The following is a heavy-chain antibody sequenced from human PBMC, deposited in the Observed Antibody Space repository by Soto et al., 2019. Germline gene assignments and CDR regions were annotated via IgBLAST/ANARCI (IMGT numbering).Heavy chain of an antibody. CDR2: IGGSDGST. J-gene: IGHJ4*02. D-gene: IGHD3-22*01. Sequence: GGSLSLSCAASGFTFSTYAMSWVRQAPGKGLEWVSGIGGSDGSTFYADSVKGRFTISRDNSKNTLSLQMNSLRAEDTAVYYCAKFDSRGYARAPFDYWGQGTLVTVSS. CDR1: GFTFSTYA. CDR3: AKFDSRGYARAPFDY. V-gene: IGHV3-23*01.